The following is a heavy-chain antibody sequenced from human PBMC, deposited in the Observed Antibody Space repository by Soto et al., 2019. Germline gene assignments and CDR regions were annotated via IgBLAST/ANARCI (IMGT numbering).Heavy chain of an antibody. Sequence: ASVKVSCKASGYTFTSYGISWVRQAPGQGLEWMGWISAYNGNTNYAQKLQGRVTMTTDTSTSTAYMELRSLRSDDTAVYYCARDRDILTGYYNAIDYWGQGTLVTVSS. V-gene: IGHV1-18*01. J-gene: IGHJ4*02. CDR1: GYTFTSYG. D-gene: IGHD3-9*01. CDR3: ARDRDILTGYYNAIDY. CDR2: ISAYNGNT.